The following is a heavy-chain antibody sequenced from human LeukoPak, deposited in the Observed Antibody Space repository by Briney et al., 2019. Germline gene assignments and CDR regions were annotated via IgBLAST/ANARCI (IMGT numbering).Heavy chain of an antibody. CDR3: VKDILRWSFDS. V-gene: IGHV3-23*01. CDR1: GFSFSEAA. CDR2: IGGNGNT. D-gene: IGHD4-23*01. J-gene: IGHJ4*02. Sequence: GGSLRLSCAASGFSFSEAAMAWVRQAPGQGLEWISGIGGNGNTHYADSVRGRFTISRDISKNTVSLQMSSLRVEDTAVYYCVKDILRWSFDSWGQGILVTVSS.